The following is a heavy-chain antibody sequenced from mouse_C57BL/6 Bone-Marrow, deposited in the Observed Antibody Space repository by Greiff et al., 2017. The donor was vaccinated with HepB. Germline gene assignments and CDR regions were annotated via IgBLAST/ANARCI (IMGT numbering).Heavy chain of an antibody. J-gene: IGHJ3*01. V-gene: IGHV2-9*01. CDR2: IWGGGST. Sequence: VQLKESGPGLVAPSQSLSISCTVSGFSFNSYGVDWVRQPPGKGLEWLGVIWGGGSTNYNSALMSRLSISTANSKSQVFFNMNRLQTDDTAMYYCAKNWFGDWEGAWFAYWGQGTLVTVSA. D-gene: IGHD4-1*01. CDR1: GFSFNSYG. CDR3: AKNWFGDWEGAWFAY.